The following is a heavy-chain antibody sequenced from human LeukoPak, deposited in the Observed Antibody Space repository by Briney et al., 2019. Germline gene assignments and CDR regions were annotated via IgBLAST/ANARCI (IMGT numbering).Heavy chain of an antibody. J-gene: IGHJ6*02. V-gene: IGHV1-46*01. CDR3: ARATNFYYYYGMDV. Sequence: ASVKVSCKTSGYTFTSYYIHWVRQAPGQGLEWMGIINPSSGATNYPQKFQGRVTMTRDTSTSTVYMELSSQRSEDTAVYYCARATNFYYYYGMDVWGQGTTVTVSS. CDR2: INPSSGAT. D-gene: IGHD1-26*01. CDR1: GYTFTSYY.